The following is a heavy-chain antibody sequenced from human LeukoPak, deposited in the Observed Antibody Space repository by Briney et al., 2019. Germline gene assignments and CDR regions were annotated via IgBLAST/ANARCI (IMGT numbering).Heavy chain of an antibody. CDR1: GFTFSDYA. Sequence: GGSLRLSCAASGFTFSDYAMSWVRQAPGKGLEWVAVIWYDGSNKYYADSVKGRFTISRDNSKNMLYLQMNSPRAEDTAVYYCARDPGDTFDYWGQGTLVTVSS. CDR3: ARDPGDTFDY. V-gene: IGHV3-33*08. D-gene: IGHD3-10*01. J-gene: IGHJ4*02. CDR2: IWYDGSNK.